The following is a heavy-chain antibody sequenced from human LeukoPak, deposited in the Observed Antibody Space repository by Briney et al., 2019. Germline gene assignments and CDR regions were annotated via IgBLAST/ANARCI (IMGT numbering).Heavy chain of an antibody. CDR3: SRESGPFSPFGF. CDR1: GGSISGTNW. J-gene: IGHJ4*02. V-gene: IGHV4-4*02. CDR2: ISLRGLT. Sequence: PSGTLSLTCGVSGGSISGTNWWSWVRQPPGQGLEWIGEISLRGLTNYNPSLRSRLTMSLDESKNQVSLNLTSVNAADTAVYYCSRESGPFSPFGFWGQGTLVSVHS. D-gene: IGHD1-26*01.